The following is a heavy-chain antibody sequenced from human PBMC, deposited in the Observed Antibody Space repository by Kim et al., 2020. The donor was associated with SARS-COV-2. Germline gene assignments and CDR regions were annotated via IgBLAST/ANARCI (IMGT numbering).Heavy chain of an antibody. V-gene: IGHV3-33*01. CDR3: ARDLKKNYYYYGIDV. J-gene: IGHJ6*02. Sequence: GGSLRLSCAVSGFTFSSYGMHWVRQAPGKGLEWVAVIWYDGSIKYYADSVKGRFTISRDNSKNTLYLQMNSLRAEDTAVFYCARDLKKNYYYYGIDVWG. CDR2: IWYDGSIK. CDR1: GFTFSSYG.